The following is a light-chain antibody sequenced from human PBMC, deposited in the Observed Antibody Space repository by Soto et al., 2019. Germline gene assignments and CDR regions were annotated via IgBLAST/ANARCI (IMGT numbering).Light chain of an antibody. J-gene: IGKJ2*01. CDR2: GAS. CDR3: QESSSTPYI. V-gene: IGKV1-39*01. CDR1: RTITTF. Sequence: DIQMTQSPSSLSASVGDRVTLTCRASRTITTFLSWYQQKPGQPPKLLIYGASRLQSGIPSRFSGSGSGTDFILTISDLQTEYVAFYFCQESSSTPYIFGQGTKLEVK.